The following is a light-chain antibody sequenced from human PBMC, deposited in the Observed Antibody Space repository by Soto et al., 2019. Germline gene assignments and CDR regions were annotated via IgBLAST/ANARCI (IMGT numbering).Light chain of an antibody. CDR1: QSVSSN. CDR3: QQHNNWPLT. CDR2: RAS. Sequence: EVVMTQSPATLSVSPGERATLSCRASQSVSSNLAWYQQKVGQAPRLLIYRASTRATGIPARFSGSGSGTAFTLTISSLQSEDFAVYYCQQHNNWPLTFGGGTKVEIK. V-gene: IGKV3-15*01. J-gene: IGKJ4*01.